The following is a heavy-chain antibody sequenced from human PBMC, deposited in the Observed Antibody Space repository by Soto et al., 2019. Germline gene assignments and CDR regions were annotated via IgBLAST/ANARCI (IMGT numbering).Heavy chain of an antibody. CDR3: ARDVSGVAGSDAFDI. CDR2: IYHSGST. V-gene: IGHV4-38-2*02. J-gene: IGHJ3*02. Sequence: SETLSVTCAVSGYSISSGYYWGWIRQPPGKGLEWIGSIYHSGSTYYNPSLKSRVTISVDTSKNQFSLKLSSVTAADTAVYYCARDVSGVAGSDAFDIWGQGTMVTVS. CDR1: GYSISSGYY. D-gene: IGHD6-19*01.